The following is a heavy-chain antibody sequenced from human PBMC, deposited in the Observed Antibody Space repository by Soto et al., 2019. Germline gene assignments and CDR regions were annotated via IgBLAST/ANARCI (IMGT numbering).Heavy chain of an antibody. D-gene: IGHD2-2*01. Sequence: QVQLVQSGAEVKKPGSSVKVSCKASGGTFSSYTISWVRQAPGQGLEWMGRIIPILGIANYAQKFQGRVTITADKSPSTAYMELSSLRSEGTAVYYFARDFSGGGGTIGYCSSTSCYASYYYYYMDVWGKGTTVTVSS. CDR1: GGTFSSYT. V-gene: IGHV1-69*08. CDR2: IIPILGIA. CDR3: ARDFSGGGGTIGYCSSTSCYASYYYYYMDV. J-gene: IGHJ6*03.